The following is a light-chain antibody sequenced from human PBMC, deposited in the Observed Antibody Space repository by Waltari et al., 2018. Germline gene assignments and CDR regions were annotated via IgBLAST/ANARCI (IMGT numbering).Light chain of an antibody. J-gene: IGLJ2*01. V-gene: IGLV2-14*01. CDR1: RSDIGAFHY. Sequence: QSDLTQPASVSGSPGQSITISCTGSRSDIGAFHYVSWYQLHPGNAPKPIIFEVSSRPSGVPNRFVGSKSGNAASLTISGLQAEDEAEYYCSSYTRGTTLVVFGGGTKVTVL. CDR2: EVS. CDR3: SSYTRGTTLVV.